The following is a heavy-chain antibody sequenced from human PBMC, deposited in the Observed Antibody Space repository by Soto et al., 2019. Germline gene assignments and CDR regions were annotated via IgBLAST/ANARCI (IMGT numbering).Heavy chain of an antibody. CDR2: ISGSGGST. V-gene: IGHV3-23*01. D-gene: IGHD6-19*01. CDR1: GFTFSSYA. CDR3: AKDQSIAVAGEFDY. J-gene: IGHJ4*02. Sequence: GGSLRLSCAASGFTFSSYAMSWVRQAPGKGLEWVSAISGSGGSTYYEDSVKGRFTISRDNSKNTLYLQMNSLKAEDTAVYYCAKDQSIAVAGEFDYWGQGTLVTVSS.